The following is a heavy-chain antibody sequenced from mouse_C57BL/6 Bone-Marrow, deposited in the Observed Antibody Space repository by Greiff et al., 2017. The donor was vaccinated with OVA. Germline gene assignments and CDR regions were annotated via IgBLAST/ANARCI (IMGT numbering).Heavy chain of an antibody. CDR1: GYTFTSYW. J-gene: IGHJ3*01. D-gene: IGHD1-1*01. CDR3: AREGGITTARGFAY. Sequence: VQLQQPGAELVKPGASVKMSCKASGYTFTSYWITWVKQRPGQGLEWIGDIYPGSGSTNYNEKFKSKATLTVDTSSSTAYMQLSSLTSEDSAVYYGAREGGITTARGFAYWGQGTLVTVSA. CDR2: IYPGSGST. V-gene: IGHV1-55*01.